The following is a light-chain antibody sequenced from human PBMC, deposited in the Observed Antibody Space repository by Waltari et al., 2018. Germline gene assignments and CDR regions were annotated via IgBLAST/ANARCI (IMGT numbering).Light chain of an antibody. CDR2: DVS. CDR1: SSPVGGYNY. V-gene: IGLV2-14*03. CDR3: SSYTSSNTWV. Sequence: SALTDPASVSGSPGQSITISCTGTSSPVGGYNYFSWYQQHPGKAPKLVLYDVSKRPSGFSNRFSGSKSGNTASLTISGLQAEDEADYYCSSYTSSNTWVFGGGTKLTVL. J-gene: IGLJ3*02.